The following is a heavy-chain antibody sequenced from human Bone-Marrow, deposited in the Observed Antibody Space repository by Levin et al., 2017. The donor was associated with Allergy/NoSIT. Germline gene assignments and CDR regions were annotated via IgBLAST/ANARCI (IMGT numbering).Heavy chain of an antibody. J-gene: IGHJ6*02. V-gene: IGHV3-13*01. CDR2: LGSAGDT. CDR3: VRSDEGGMDV. CDR1: GFTLNSYD. Sequence: GGSLRLSCAASGFTLNSYDMHWVRHVTGKGLEWVSSLGSAGDTYYPDSVRGRFSISRDNANNSLYLQMNSLRAGDAAVDYCVRSDEGGMDVWGQGTTVTVSS.